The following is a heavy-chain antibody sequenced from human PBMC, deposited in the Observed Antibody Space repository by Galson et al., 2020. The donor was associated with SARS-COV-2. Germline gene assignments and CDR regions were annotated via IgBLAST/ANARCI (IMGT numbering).Heavy chain of an antibody. Sequence: GESLKISCVVSGFTFEEYWMSWFRQAPGKGLEWVANIRGNGSERNYADSVKGRFSISRDNAVNSLFLQMDSLRVEDTAAYYCTREGWQGGYWGQGTRVTVSS. CDR1: GFTFEEYW. V-gene: IGHV3-7*01. CDR2: IRGNGSER. D-gene: IGHD6-19*01. J-gene: IGHJ4*02. CDR3: TREGWQGGY.